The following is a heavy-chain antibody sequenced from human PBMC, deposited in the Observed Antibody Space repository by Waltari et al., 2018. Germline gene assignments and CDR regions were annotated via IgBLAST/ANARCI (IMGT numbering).Heavy chain of an antibody. CDR1: GCSIRSYY. D-gene: IGHD6-19*01. CDR2: IYYSGST. V-gene: IGHV4-59*01. CDR3: ARGAVKPGIAVIPDY. Sequence: QVQLQESGPGLVKPSETLSLTCTVSGCSIRSYYWSWIRQPPGKGLEWIGYIYYSGSTNYNPSLKSRVTISVDTSKNQFSLKLSSVTAADTAVYYCARGAVKPGIAVIPDYWGQGTLVTVSS. J-gene: IGHJ4*02.